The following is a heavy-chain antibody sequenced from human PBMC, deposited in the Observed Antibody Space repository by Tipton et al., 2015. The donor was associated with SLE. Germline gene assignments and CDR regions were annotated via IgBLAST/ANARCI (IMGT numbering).Heavy chain of an antibody. Sequence: QSGAEVKKPGASVKVSCKASGYTFTSYGISWVRQAPGQGLEWMGWISAYNGNTNYAQKLQGRVTMTTDTSTSTAYMELRSLRSDDTAVYYCARAGFIYYYGSGSPADYWGQGTLVTVSS. V-gene: IGHV1-18*04. CDR2: ISAYNGNT. J-gene: IGHJ4*02. D-gene: IGHD3-10*01. CDR3: ARAGFIYYYGSGSPADY. CDR1: GYTFTSYG.